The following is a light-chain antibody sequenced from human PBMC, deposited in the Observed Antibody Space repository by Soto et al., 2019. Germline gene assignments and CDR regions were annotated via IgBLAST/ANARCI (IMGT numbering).Light chain of an antibody. CDR1: QGISSY. CDR3: QQYNSYSTWT. J-gene: IGKJ1*01. Sequence: DIQMTQSPSYVSASVGDRVTISCRMSQGISSYLAWYQQKPGKAPELLIYAASTLQSGVPSRFSGSGSGTEFTLTISSLQPDDFATYYCQQYNSYSTWTFGQGTKVDIK. V-gene: IGKV1-9*01. CDR2: AAS.